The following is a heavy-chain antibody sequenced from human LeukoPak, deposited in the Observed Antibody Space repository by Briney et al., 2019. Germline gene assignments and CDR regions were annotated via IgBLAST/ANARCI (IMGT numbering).Heavy chain of an antibody. Sequence: PSETLSLTCTVSGGSISSYYWSWIRQPPGKGLEWIGYIYYSGSTNYNPSLKSRVTISVDTSKNQFSLKLSSVTAADTAVYYCARLGEPAALYYYYGMDVLGKGTTVTVSS. V-gene: IGHV4-59*01. D-gene: IGHD2-2*01. CDR2: IYYSGST. CDR3: ARLGEPAALYYYYGMDV. J-gene: IGHJ6*04. CDR1: GGSISSYY.